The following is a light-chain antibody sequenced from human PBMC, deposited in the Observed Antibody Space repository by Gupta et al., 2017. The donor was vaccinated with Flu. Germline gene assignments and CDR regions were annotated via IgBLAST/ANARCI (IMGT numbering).Light chain of an antibody. Sequence: DIQMTQSPSSLSASIGDRVTITCRASQSIGTSLNWYQQRPGKAPELLIYAASTLQSGVPSRFSGSGSGTDFTLTISNLQPEDFASYYCQQSDSPPLAFGRGTKVEIK. CDR2: AAS. CDR1: QSIGTS. CDR3: QQSDSPPLA. V-gene: IGKV1-39*01. J-gene: IGKJ1*01.